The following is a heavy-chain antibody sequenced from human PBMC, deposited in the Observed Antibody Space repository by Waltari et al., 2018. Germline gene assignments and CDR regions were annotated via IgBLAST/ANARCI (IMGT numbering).Heavy chain of an antibody. J-gene: IGHJ4*02. V-gene: IGHV4-34*01. CDR2: INHSGST. D-gene: IGHD3-10*01. CDR1: GGSFSGYY. Sequence: QVQLQQWGAGLLKPSETLSLTCAVYGGSFSGYYWSWIRQPPGKGLEWIGEINHSGSTNYNPSLKSRVTISVDTSKNQFSLKLSSVTAADTAVYYCARAPPYYYCSGSYHDYWGQGTLVTVSS. CDR3: ARAPPYYYCSGSYHDY.